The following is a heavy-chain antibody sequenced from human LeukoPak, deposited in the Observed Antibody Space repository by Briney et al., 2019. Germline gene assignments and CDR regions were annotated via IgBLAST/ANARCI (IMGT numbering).Heavy chain of an antibody. CDR2: IYNNGRT. D-gene: IGHD3-22*01. V-gene: IGHV4-30-4*01. CDR3: ASRDSSGSSFDY. CDR1: GGSISSGDYY. J-gene: IGHJ4*02. Sequence: SETLSLTCTVSGGSISSGDYYWSWIRQPPGKGLEWIGYIYNNGRTYYNPSLKSRVTISVDTSKNQFSLRLSSVTAADTAVYYCASRDSSGSSFDYWGQGTLVTVSS.